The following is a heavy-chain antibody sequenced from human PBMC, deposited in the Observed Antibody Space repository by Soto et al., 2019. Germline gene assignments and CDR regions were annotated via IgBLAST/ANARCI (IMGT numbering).Heavy chain of an antibody. D-gene: IGHD3-3*01. CDR3: AKGQDIPIFDPLDP. CDR2: ISGGGGST. Sequence: GGSLRLSCSASGFTASVLTFKLFAINWVRQAPAKGLEWVSSISGGGGSTYYADSVKGRFTVSRDNSKNTLYLQMNSLRDDDTAVYYCAKGQDIPIFDPLDPWGPGTLVTVSS. CDR1: GFTASVLTFKLFA. V-gene: IGHV3-23*01. J-gene: IGHJ5*02.